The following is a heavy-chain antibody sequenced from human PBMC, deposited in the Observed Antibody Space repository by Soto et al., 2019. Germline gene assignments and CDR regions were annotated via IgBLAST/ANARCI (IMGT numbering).Heavy chain of an antibody. CDR3: ARGYSGYDYLDY. V-gene: IGHV1-69*02. D-gene: IGHD5-12*01. J-gene: IGHJ4*02. CDR2: IIPILGIA. CDR1: GGTFSSYT. Sequence: QVQLVQSGAEVKKTGSSVKVSCKASGGTFSSYTISWVRQAPGQGLEWMGRIIPILGIANYAQKFQGRVTITADKSTSTAYMELSSLRSEDTAVYYCARGYSGYDYLDYWGQGTLVTVSS.